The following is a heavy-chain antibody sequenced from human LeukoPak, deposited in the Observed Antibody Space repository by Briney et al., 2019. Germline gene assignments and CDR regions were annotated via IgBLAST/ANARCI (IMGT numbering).Heavy chain of an antibody. V-gene: IGHV1-2*02. CDR1: GYTFTGYY. Sequence: GASVKVSCKASGYTFTGYYMHWVRQAPGQGLEWMGWINPNSGGTNYAQKFQGRVTMTRDTSINTAYMELSRLRSDDTAVYYCARGHSGYSYGSLGYFDLWGRGTLVTVSS. CDR2: INPNSGGT. D-gene: IGHD5-18*01. CDR3: ARGHSGYSYGSLGYFDL. J-gene: IGHJ2*01.